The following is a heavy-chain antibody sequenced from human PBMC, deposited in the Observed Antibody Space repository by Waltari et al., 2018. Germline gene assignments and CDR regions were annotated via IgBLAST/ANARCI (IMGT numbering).Heavy chain of an antibody. CDR2: INQDGREK. CDR3: AMAAGTLY. V-gene: IGHV3-7*01. D-gene: IGHD6-13*01. J-gene: IGHJ4*02. CDR1: GLALSTRW. Sequence: EVQLVESVGGFVQPAWSLRLTRAASGLALSTRWMSWVRQAPGKGLEWVANINQDGREKYYVDSMKGRVTISRDNAKNSLFLQMDSLRAEDTAVYFCAMAAGTLYWGQGTLVTVSS.